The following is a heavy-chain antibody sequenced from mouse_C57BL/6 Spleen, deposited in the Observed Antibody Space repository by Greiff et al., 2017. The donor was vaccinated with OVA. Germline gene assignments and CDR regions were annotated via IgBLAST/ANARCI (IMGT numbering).Heavy chain of an antibody. D-gene: IGHD1-1*01. CDR2: IHPNSGST. CDR1: GYTFTSYW. Sequence: QVQLQQPGAELVKPGASVKLSCTASGYTFTSYWMHWVKQRPGQGLEWIGMIHPNSGSTNYNEKFKSKATLTVDKSSSTAYMQLSSLTSEDSAVYYCARERGTTVVDYWGQGTTLTVSS. CDR3: ARERGTTVVDY. J-gene: IGHJ2*01. V-gene: IGHV1-64*01.